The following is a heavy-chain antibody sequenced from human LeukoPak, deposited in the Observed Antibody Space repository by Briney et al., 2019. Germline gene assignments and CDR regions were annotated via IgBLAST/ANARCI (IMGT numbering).Heavy chain of an antibody. Sequence: SETLSLTCTVSGGSISSSSYYWGWIRQPPGKGLEWIGSIYYSGSTYYNPSLKSRVTISVDTSKNQFSLKLSSVTAADTAVYYCARGESGDYYDSSGQTGAFDIWGQGTMVTVSS. CDR3: ARGESGDYYDSSGQTGAFDI. CDR2: IYYSGST. J-gene: IGHJ3*02. CDR1: GGSISSSSYY. V-gene: IGHV4-39*07. D-gene: IGHD3-22*01.